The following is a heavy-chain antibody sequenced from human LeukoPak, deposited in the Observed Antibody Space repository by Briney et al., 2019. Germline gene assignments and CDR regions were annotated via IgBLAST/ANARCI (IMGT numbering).Heavy chain of an antibody. V-gene: IGHV3-21*01. CDR1: GFTFSSYS. D-gene: IGHD2-8*01. J-gene: IGHJ4*02. CDR3: ARGGPALLSTNGVPAVDY. CDR2: ISSSSSYI. Sequence: GGSLRLSCAASGFTFSSYSMYWVRQAPGKGLEWVSSISSSSSYIYYADSVKGRFTISRDNAKNSLYLQMNSLRAEDTAVYYCARGGPALLSTNGVPAVDYWGQGTLVTVSS.